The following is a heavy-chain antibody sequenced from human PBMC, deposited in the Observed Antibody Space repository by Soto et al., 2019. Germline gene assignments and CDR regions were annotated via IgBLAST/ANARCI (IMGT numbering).Heavy chain of an antibody. V-gene: IGHV1-8*02. D-gene: IGHD6-13*01. CDR1: GYTFINFD. J-gene: IGHJ5*02. Sequence: ASVKVSCKASGYTFINFDISWVRQATGQGLEWMGWMNPGSGKTGYANKFQGRVTMTRDASTSTAHLELSSLTSEDTAVYYCARMASAGTLNWFDPWGQGTLVTV. CDR3: ARMASAGTLNWFDP. CDR2: MNPGSGKT.